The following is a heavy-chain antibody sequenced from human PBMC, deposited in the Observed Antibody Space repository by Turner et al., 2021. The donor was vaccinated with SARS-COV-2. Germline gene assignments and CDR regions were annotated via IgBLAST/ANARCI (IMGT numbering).Heavy chain of an antibody. D-gene: IGHD5-12*01. V-gene: IGHV3-33*01. CDR2: RWYDGSNK. CDR3: ARDGGYSGYAYFDY. Sequence: QVQLVESGGGVVQPGWSLRLSCAASGFTFSSYGMHWVRQATGKGLKWVAVRWYDGSNKYYADSVKGRFTISRDNSKNTLYLQMNSLRAEDTAVDYCARDGGYSGYAYFDYWGQGTLVTVSS. CDR1: GFTFSSYG. J-gene: IGHJ4*02.